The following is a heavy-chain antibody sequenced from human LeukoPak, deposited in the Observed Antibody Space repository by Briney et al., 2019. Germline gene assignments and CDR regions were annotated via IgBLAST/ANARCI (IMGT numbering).Heavy chain of an antibody. CDR3: VRSMIFAVGLTGIDY. J-gene: IGHJ4*02. V-gene: IGHV1-2*02. D-gene: IGHD3-3*01. CDR2: INPYSGDT. Sequence: ASVKVSCKASGYTFTGYYVHWVRQAPGQGLEWMGWINPYSGDTNYAQKFQGRVTMNRDTSINTANMELSRLRSDDTAFYYCVRSMIFAVGLTGIDYWGQGTQVTVSS. CDR1: GYTFTGYY.